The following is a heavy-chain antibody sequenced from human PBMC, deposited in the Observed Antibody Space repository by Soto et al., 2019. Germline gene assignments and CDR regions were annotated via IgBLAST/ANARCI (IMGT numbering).Heavy chain of an antibody. Sequence: GGSLRLSCAASGFTISSNYMSWVRQAPGKELEWVTVIYSGGSTYYADSVKGRFTISRHNSKNTLYLQMNSLRAEDTAVYYCARAGAFTFGGVIVKRAFNTWGKGTMVTVSS. CDR2: IYSGGST. V-gene: IGHV3-53*04. CDR1: GFTISSNY. D-gene: IGHD3-16*02. J-gene: IGHJ3*02. CDR3: ARAGAFTFGGVIVKRAFNT.